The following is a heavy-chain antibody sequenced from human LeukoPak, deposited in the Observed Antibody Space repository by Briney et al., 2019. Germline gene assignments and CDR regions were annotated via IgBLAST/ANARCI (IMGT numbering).Heavy chain of an antibody. D-gene: IGHD6-13*01. V-gene: IGHV3-23*01. Sequence: PGGSLRLSCAASGFTFSSYAMSWVRQAPGKGLEWVSAISGSGGSTYYADAVKGRFTISRDNSKNTLYLQMNSLRAEDTAVYYCATSPLLLPHSSSWSYYGMDVWGQGTTVTVSS. J-gene: IGHJ6*02. CDR3: ATSPLLLPHSSSWSYYGMDV. CDR2: ISGSGGST. CDR1: GFTFSSYA.